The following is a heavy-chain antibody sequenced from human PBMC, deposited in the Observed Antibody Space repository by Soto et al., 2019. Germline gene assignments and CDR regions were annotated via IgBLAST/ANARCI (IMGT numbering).Heavy chain of an antibody. V-gene: IGHV1-46*01. D-gene: IGHD6-13*01. CDR2: INPNGGST. Sequence: ASVKVSCKASGYTFINYYMHWVRQAPGQGLEWMGIINPNGGSTSYAQKFQGRVTMTRDTSTSTVNMELSSLRSEDTAVYYCAREDGSSWYSGRYYYYGMDVWGQGTTVTVSS. CDR1: GYTFINYY. CDR3: AREDGSSWYSGRYYYYGMDV. J-gene: IGHJ6*02.